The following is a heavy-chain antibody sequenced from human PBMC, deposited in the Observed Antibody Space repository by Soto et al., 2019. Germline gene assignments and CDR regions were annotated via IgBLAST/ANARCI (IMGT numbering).Heavy chain of an antibody. CDR1: GFTFSDYY. D-gene: IGHD5-12*01. J-gene: IGHJ4*02. V-gene: IGHV3-11*06. Sequence: QVQLVESGGRLVKPGGSLRLSCAASGFTFSDYYMIWIRQAPGKGLEWVSYISGSSSYTKYADSVQGRFTISRDNAKNSLYLQMNSLRAEDTAVYYWARDANRDGFNQQDYWGQGTLVTVSS. CDR2: ISGSSSYT. CDR3: ARDANRDGFNQQDY.